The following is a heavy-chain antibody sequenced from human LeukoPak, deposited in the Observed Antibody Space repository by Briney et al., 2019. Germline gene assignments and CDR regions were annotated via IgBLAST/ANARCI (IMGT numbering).Heavy chain of an antibody. CDR1: GFTFSSYW. V-gene: IGHV3-7*01. CDR3: AKDKHQGLPFDAFDI. J-gene: IGHJ3*02. CDR2: IKQDGSEK. D-gene: IGHD2-21*01. Sequence: GGSLRLSCAASGFTFSSYWMSWVRQAPGKGLEWVANIKQDGSEKYYVDSVKGRFTISRDNAKNSLYLQMNSLRAEDTAVYYCAKDKHQGLPFDAFDIWGQGTMVTVSS.